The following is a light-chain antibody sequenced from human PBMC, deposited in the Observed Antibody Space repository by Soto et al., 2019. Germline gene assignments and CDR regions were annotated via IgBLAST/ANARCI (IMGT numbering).Light chain of an antibody. CDR3: QQYGSSHT. V-gene: IGKV3-20*01. CDR1: QSVGIY. CDR2: DAS. Sequence: VLTQSPATLSLSPGDRATLSCRVSQSVGIYLAWYQQKPGQAPRLLIYDASTRATGIPDRFSGSGSGTDFTLTISRLEPEDFAVYYCQQYGSSHTFGGGTKVDIK. J-gene: IGKJ4*01.